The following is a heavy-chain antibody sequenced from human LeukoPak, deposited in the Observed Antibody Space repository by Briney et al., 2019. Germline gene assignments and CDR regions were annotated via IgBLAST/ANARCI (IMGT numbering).Heavy chain of an antibody. V-gene: IGHV4-31*03. CDR3: AREPTGGLWFGESPNGMDV. J-gene: IGHJ6*04. CDR2: IYYSGST. CDR1: GASISSGGYY. Sequence: NPSETLSLTCPVSGASISSGGYYWSWIRQHPGKGLEWIGYIYYSGSTYYNPSLKSRVTISVDTSKNQFSLKLSSVTAADTAVYYCAREPTGGLWFGESPNGMDVWGKGTTVTVSS. D-gene: IGHD3-10*01.